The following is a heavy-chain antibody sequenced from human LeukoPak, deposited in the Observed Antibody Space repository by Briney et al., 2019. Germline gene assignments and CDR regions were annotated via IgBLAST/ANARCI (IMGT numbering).Heavy chain of an antibody. CDR2: ISGNGGST. V-gene: IGHV3-23*01. Sequence: GGSLRLSCAASGFTFSSYAMSWVRQAPGKGLEWVSAISGNGGSTYYADSVKGRFTISRDNSKNTPYRQMNSLRTQEPAVYYWASGGGGWLRKNVFVIWGQGTMVPVS. CDR1: GFTFSSYA. CDR3: ASGGGGWLRKNVFVI. D-gene: IGHD6-19*01. J-gene: IGHJ3*02.